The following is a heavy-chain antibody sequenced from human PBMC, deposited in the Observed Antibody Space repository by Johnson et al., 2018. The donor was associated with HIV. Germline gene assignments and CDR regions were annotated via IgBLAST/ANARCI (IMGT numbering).Heavy chain of an antibody. CDR1: GFTVSSNY. Sequence: VQLVESGGGLVQPGGSLRLSCAASGFTVSSNYMSWVRQAPGKGLEWVSVIYSGGSTYYADSVKGRFTISRDNSKNTLYLQMNSLRVEDTAVYYCARAGSSICTITGGPDAFDIWGQGTMVTVSS. V-gene: IGHV3-66*01. CDR2: IYSGGST. J-gene: IGHJ3*02. CDR3: ARAGSSICTITGGPDAFDI. D-gene: IGHD5-12*01.